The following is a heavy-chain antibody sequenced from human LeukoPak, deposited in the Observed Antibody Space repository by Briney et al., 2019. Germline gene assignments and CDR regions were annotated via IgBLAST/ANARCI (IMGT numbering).Heavy chain of an antibody. CDR3: ARVVYCSSTSCSTTYYMDV. V-gene: IGHV1-18*01. Sequence: ASVKVSCKASGYTFTSYGISWVRQAPGQGLEWMGWISAYNGNTNYAQKLQGRVTMTTDTSTSTAYMELRSLRSDDTAVYYCARVVYCSSTSCSTTYYMDVWGKGTTVTVSS. D-gene: IGHD2-2*02. J-gene: IGHJ6*03. CDR2: ISAYNGNT. CDR1: GYTFTSYG.